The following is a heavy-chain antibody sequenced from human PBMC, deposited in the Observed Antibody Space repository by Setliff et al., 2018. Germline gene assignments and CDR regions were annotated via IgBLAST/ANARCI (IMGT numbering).Heavy chain of an antibody. CDR3: AGGRRYDYGWDFDY. Sequence: SETLSLTCTVSGYSISSGHYWGWIRQPPGKGLEWIGSISHSGSTYYNPSLRSRVTISLDTSKNQFSPKLTSVTAADTAVYYCAGGRRYDYGWDFDYWGQGTRGTV. CDR1: GYSISSGHY. V-gene: IGHV4-38-2*02. CDR2: ISHSGST. D-gene: IGHD4-17*01. J-gene: IGHJ4*02.